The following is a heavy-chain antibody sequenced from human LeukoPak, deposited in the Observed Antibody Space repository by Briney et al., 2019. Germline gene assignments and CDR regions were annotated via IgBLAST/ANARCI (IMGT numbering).Heavy chain of an antibody. V-gene: IGHV3-11*01. J-gene: IGHJ6*02. CDR3: ASPLSLLDYYYGMDV. Sequence: GGSLRLSCAASGFTFSDYYMSWIRQAPGKGLEWVSYISSSGSTIYYADSVKGRFTISRDNAKNSLYLQMDSLRAEDTAVYYCASPLSLLDYYYGMDVWGQGTTVTVSS. CDR1: GFTFSDYY. CDR2: ISSSGSTI.